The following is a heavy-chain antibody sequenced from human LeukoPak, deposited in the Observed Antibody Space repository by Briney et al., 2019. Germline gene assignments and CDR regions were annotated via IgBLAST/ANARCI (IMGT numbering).Heavy chain of an antibody. CDR2: INHSGST. CDR3: ARRIAVAGTPGWFDP. D-gene: IGHD6-19*01. J-gene: IGHJ5*02. CDR1: GGSFSGYY. Sequence: PSETLSLTCAVYGGSFSGYYWSWIRQPPGKGLEWIGEINHSGSTNYNPSLKSRVTISVDTSKNQFSLKLSSVTAADTAVYYCARRIAVAGTPGWFDPWGQGTLVTVSS. V-gene: IGHV4-34*01.